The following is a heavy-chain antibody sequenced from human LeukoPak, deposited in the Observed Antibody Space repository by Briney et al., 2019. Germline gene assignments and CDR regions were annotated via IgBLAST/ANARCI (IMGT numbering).Heavy chain of an antibody. D-gene: IGHD3-22*01. CDR2: IKQDGSEK. CDR1: GFTFDDYG. CDR3: AREQGYYVGYYYMDV. Sequence: GGSLRLSCAASGFTFDDYGMSWVRQAPGKGLEWVANIKQDGSEKYYVDSVKGRFTISRDNAKNSLYLQMNSLRAEDTAVYYCAREQGYYVGYYYMDVWGKGTTVTVSS. J-gene: IGHJ6*03. V-gene: IGHV3-7*01.